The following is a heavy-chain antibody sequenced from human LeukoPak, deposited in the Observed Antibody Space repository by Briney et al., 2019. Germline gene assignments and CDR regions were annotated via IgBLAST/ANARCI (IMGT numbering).Heavy chain of an antibody. CDR2: ISGSGGST. CDR1: GFTFSSYA. D-gene: IGHD2-2*02. V-gene: IGHV3-23*01. CDR3: AKTLVEYQLLYLEYFQH. Sequence: PGGSLRLSCAASGFTFSSYAMSWVRQAPGKGLEWVSAISGSGGSTYYADSVKGRFTISRDNSKNTLYLQMNSLRAEDTAVYYCAKTLVEYQLLYLEYFQHWGQGTLVTVSS. J-gene: IGHJ1*01.